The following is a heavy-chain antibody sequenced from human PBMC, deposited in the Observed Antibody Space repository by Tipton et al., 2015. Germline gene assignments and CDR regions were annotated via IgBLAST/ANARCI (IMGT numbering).Heavy chain of an antibody. J-gene: IGHJ4*02. CDR3: AKAREMATETTPNDY. CDR1: GFTFSSYA. CDR2: ISGSGSDT. D-gene: IGHD5-24*01. V-gene: IGHV3-23*01. Sequence: SLRLSCAASGFTFSSYAMNWVRQAPGKGLEWVSTISGSGSDTYYADSVKGRFTISRDNSKNTLYLQMNSLSADDTAVYYCAKAREMATETTPNDYWGQGTLVTVSS.